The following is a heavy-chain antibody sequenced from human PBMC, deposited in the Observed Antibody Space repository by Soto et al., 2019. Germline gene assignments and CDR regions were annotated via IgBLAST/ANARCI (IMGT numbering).Heavy chain of an antibody. Sequence: QIQLMQSGAEVKKPGASVKVSGKASGYTFTSYGIHWVRQAPGQRLEWTGWINAGNGNTKYSEKFQGRVTITRDTSASTAYLEMSSLRSEDTAVYYCARDPNDSSAYYHHYYYGMDVWGQGTTVTVSS. CDR2: INAGNGNT. D-gene: IGHD3-22*01. CDR1: GYTFTSYG. V-gene: IGHV1-3*01. J-gene: IGHJ6*02. CDR3: ARDPNDSSAYYHHYYYGMDV.